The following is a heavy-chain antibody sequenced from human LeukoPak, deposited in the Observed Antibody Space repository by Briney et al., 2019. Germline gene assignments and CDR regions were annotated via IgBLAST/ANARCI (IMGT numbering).Heavy chain of an antibody. CDR1: GGSISSYY. J-gene: IGHJ4*02. CDR2: IYYSGST. V-gene: IGHV4-59*01. CDR3: ATGDTAVTFDY. D-gene: IGHD5-18*01. Sequence: SETLSLTCTVSGGSISSYYWSWIRQPPGKGLEWIGYIYYSGSTNYNPSLKSRVTISVDTSKNQFSLKLSSVTAADTAVYYCATGDTAVTFDYWGQGTLVTVSS.